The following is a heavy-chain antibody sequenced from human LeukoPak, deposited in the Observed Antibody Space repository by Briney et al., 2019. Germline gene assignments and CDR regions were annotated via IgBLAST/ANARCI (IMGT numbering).Heavy chain of an antibody. CDR3: AKYSSGIAVAGTVQY. Sequence: PGGSLRLSCAASGFTVSSNYMSWVRQAPGKGLEWVSVIYSGGSTYYADSVKGRFTISRDNAKNSLYLQMNSLRAEDTAVYYCAKYSSGIAVAGTVQYWGQGTLVTVSS. J-gene: IGHJ4*02. V-gene: IGHV3-66*02. D-gene: IGHD6-19*01. CDR2: IYSGGST. CDR1: GFTVSSNY.